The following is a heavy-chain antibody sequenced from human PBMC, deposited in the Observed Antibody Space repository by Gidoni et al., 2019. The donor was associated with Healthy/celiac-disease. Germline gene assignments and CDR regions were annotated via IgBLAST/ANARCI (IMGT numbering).Heavy chain of an antibody. Sequence: QVQLVQSGAEVKKPWSSVKVSCKASAGTFSSYTITWVLQAPGQGLEWMGRIIPILGIANYAQKFQGRVTITADKSTSTAYMELSSLRSEDTAVYYCARGITGTRNAFDIWGQGTMVTVSS. CDR1: AGTFSSYT. J-gene: IGHJ3*02. V-gene: IGHV1-69*02. CDR3: ARGITGTRNAFDI. D-gene: IGHD1-20*01. CDR2: IIPILGIA.